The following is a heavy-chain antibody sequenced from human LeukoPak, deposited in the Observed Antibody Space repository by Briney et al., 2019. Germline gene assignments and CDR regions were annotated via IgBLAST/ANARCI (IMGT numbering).Heavy chain of an antibody. CDR3: ASLLTPYHGSGGGGVDV. CDR2: ISGDGSMT. D-gene: IGHD3-10*01. Sequence: GGSLRLSCAASGFTFSSYWMHWVRQAPGKGLVWVSRISGDGSMTSYADSVKGRFTISRDNAKDTLFLQMTSLRVEDTAVYSCASLLTPYHGSGGGGVDVWGQGTTVTVSS. V-gene: IGHV3-74*01. CDR1: GFTFSSYW. J-gene: IGHJ6*02.